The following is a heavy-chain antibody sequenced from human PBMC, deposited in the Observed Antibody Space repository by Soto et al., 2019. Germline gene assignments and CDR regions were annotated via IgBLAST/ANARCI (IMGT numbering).Heavy chain of an antibody. CDR2: IIPIFGTA. V-gene: IGHV1-69*13. CDR1: GGTFSIYA. Sequence: SVKVSCKASGGTFSIYAISWVRQATGQGLEWMGGIIPIFGTANYAQKFQGRVTITADESTSTAYMELSSLRSEDTAVYYCARNGRFESSGYSIDYWGQGTLVTVSS. J-gene: IGHJ4*02. CDR3: ARNGRFESSGYSIDY. D-gene: IGHD3-22*01.